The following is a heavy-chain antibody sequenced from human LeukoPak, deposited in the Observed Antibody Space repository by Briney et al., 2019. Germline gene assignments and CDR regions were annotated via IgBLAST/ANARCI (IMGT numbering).Heavy chain of an antibody. J-gene: IGHJ4*02. CDR1: GFTFSSYA. Sequence: GGSLRLSCAASGFTFSSYAVHWVRQAPGKGLEWVAVISYDGSNKYYADSVKGRFTISRDNSKNTLYLQINSLRAEDTAVYYCASIMVRGGTFDYWGQGTLVTVSS. V-gene: IGHV3-30*04. D-gene: IGHD3-10*01. CDR2: ISYDGSNK. CDR3: ASIMVRGGTFDY.